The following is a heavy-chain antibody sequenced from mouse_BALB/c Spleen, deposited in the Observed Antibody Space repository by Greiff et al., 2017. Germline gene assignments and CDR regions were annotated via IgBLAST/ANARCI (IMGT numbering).Heavy chain of an antibody. J-gene: IGHJ2*01. Sequence: QVQLQQPGAELVKPGASVKLSCKASGYTFTSYWMHWVKQRPGQGLEWIGEIDPSDSYTNYNQKFKGKATLTVDKSSSTAYMQLSSLTSEDSAVYYCASYGYDEGYWGQGTTLTVSS. CDR3: ASYGYDEGY. CDR2: IDPSDSYT. V-gene: IGHV1-69*02. D-gene: IGHD2-2*01. CDR1: GYTFTSYW.